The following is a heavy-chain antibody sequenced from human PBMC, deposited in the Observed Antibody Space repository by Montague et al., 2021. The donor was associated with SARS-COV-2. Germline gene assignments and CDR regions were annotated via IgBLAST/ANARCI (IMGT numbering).Heavy chain of an antibody. V-gene: IGHV4-31*03. Sequence: TLSLTCTVSGGSISSGGYYWSWIRQHPGKGLEWIGYIYCSGSTYYNPSLKSRVTISVDTSKNQFSLKLSSVTAADTAVYYCATESLGYCSSTSCYGPHYGMDVWGQGTTVTVSS. CDR1: GGSISSGGYY. D-gene: IGHD2-2*01. CDR3: ATESLGYCSSTSCYGPHYGMDV. J-gene: IGHJ6*02. CDR2: IYCSGST.